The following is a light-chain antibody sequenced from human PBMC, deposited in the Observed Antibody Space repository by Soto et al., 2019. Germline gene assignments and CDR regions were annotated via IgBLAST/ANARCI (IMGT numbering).Light chain of an antibody. Sequence: QSVLTQPPSASGTPGQRVTISCSGSSSNIGSNTVNWYQQLPGTAPKLLIYSNNQRPSGVPDRFSGSKSGTSASLAISVLQSEDEADYYCAAWDDTVRSYVFGTGTKLTVL. V-gene: IGLV1-44*01. CDR3: AAWDDTVRSYV. CDR1: SSNIGSNT. J-gene: IGLJ1*01. CDR2: SNN.